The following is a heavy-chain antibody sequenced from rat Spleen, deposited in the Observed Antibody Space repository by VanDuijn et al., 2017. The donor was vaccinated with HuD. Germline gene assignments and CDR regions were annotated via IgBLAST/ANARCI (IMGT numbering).Heavy chain of an antibody. CDR1: GFSLSSHG. CDR2: IWGNGNT. Sequence: QVQLKESGPGLVQPSQTLSLTCTVSGFSLSSHGVIWVRQPPGKGLEWMGVIWGNGNTNYKSTFKSRLRISKDTSKRQVFVKMNSMQTEDTAIYYCTRGTDFEYWGQGVMVTVSS. CDR3: TRGTDFEY. J-gene: IGHJ2*01. V-gene: IGHV2-13*01.